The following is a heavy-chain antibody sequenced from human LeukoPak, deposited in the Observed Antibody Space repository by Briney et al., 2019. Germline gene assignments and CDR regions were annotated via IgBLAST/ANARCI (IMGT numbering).Heavy chain of an antibody. CDR1: GFTFSSSA. CDR2: ISNNGGYT. D-gene: IGHD6-19*01. V-gene: IGHV3-23*01. CDR3: AKVFRSSDLFVSDY. J-gene: IGHJ4*02. Sequence: GGSLRLSCAASGFTFSSSAMSWVRQAPGKGLEWVSAISNNGGYTYYADSVQGRFTISRDNSKSTLCLQMNSLRAEDTAVYYCAKVFRSSDLFVSDYWGQGTLVTVSS.